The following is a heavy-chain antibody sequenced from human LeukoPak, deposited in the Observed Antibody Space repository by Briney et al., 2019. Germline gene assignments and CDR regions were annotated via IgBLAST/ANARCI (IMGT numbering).Heavy chain of an antibody. CDR2: INHSGST. Sequence: PSETLSLTCAVYGGSFSGYYWSWIRQPPGKGLEWIGEINHSGSTNYNPSLKSRVTISVDTSKSQFSLKLSSVTAADTAVYYCATKDVAAAGTLYYFDYWGQGTLVTVSS. CDR1: GGSFSGYY. V-gene: IGHV4-34*01. J-gene: IGHJ4*02. CDR3: ATKDVAAAGTLYYFDY. D-gene: IGHD6-13*01.